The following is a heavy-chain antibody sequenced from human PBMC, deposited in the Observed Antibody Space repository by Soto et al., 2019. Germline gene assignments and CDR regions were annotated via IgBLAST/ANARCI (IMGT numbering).Heavy chain of an antibody. Sequence: GGSLRLSCAASGFTFSSYSMNWVRQAPGKGLEWVSSISSSSSYIYYADSVKGRFTISRDNAKNSLYLQMNSLRAEDTAVYYCARDAVVVTAIIRGAFDIWGQGTMVTVSS. CDR1: GFTFSSYS. D-gene: IGHD2-21*02. J-gene: IGHJ3*02. V-gene: IGHV3-21*01. CDR3: ARDAVVVTAIIRGAFDI. CDR2: ISSSSSYI.